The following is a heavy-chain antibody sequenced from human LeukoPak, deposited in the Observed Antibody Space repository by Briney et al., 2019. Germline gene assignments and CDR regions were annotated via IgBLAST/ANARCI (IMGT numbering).Heavy chain of an antibody. CDR3: AKPSTWGATVTTYYFDY. CDR2: ISGSGGST. D-gene: IGHD4-17*01. Sequence: GASLRLSCAASGFTFSSYAMSWVRQAPGKGLEWVSAISGSGGSTYYADSVKGRFTISRDNSKNTLYLQMNSLRAEDTAVYYCAKPSTWGATVTTYYFDYWGQGTLVTVSS. V-gene: IGHV3-23*01. CDR1: GFTFSSYA. J-gene: IGHJ4*02.